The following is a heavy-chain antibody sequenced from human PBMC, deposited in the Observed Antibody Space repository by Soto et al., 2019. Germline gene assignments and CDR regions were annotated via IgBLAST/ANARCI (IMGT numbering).Heavy chain of an antibody. CDR1: GYTFTGYN. CDR3: ARSAGGYLDV. V-gene: IGHV1-2*04. J-gene: IGHJ6*04. Sequence: QVHLVQSGAEVTQPGASVKVSSTTSGYTFTGYNLHWVRQAPGQGLEWMGWINPKNGGTNRAQKFQGWVTMTRDASSSTVYMELSRLKSNDTAVYYCARSAGGYLDVWGNGTTVTVSS. D-gene: IGHD5-18*01. CDR2: INPKNGGT.